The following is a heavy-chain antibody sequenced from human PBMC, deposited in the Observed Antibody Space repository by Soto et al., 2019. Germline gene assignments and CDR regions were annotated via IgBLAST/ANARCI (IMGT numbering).Heavy chain of an antibody. CDR2: ITGSSSTI. D-gene: IGHD4-4*01. V-gene: IGHV3-11*01. J-gene: IGHJ4*02. CDR1: GFIFSYYY. CDR3: ARDYSNMGFDY. Sequence: GGSLRLSCAASGFIFSYYYMTWIRQAPGKGLEWVSYITGSSSTIYYADSVKGRFTISRDNAKNSLYLQLNSLRADDTAVYYCARDYSNMGFDYWGLGTLVTVS.